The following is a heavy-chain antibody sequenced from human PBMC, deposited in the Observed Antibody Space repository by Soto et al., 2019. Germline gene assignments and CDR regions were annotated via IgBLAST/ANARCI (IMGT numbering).Heavy chain of an antibody. CDR3: ASGEGQNRHDTRFDY. CDR2: ISYNGIDK. D-gene: IGHD3-10*01. J-gene: IGHJ4*02. V-gene: IGHV3-30*03. CDR1: GITFTNHG. Sequence: QMQLVESGGGVVQPGRSLRLSCVASGITFTNHGIHWVRQAPGKGLEWGADISYNGIDKWYADSVKGRFTISRDNFRDTVYLQMNGLRPEDTPVYYCASGEGQNRHDTRFDYWGQGTLVTVSS.